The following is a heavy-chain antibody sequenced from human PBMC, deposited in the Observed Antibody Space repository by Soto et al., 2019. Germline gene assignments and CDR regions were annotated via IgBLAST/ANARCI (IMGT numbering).Heavy chain of an antibody. CDR2: IIPIFGTA. D-gene: IGHD3-10*01. CDR1: GGTLSRYA. V-gene: IGHV1-69*13. CDR3: ARVSYYGSGSYYNGGYYYYGMDV. Sequence: ASVKVSCKASGGTLSRYAISWVRQAPGQGLEWMGGIIPIFGTANYAQKFQGRVTITADESTSTAYMELSSLKSEDTAVYYCARVSYYGSGSYYNGGYYYYGMDVWGQGTTVTVSS. J-gene: IGHJ6*02.